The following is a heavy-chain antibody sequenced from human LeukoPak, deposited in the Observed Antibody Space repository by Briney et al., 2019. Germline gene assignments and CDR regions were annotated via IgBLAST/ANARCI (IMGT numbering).Heavy chain of an antibody. V-gene: IGHV4-39*01. J-gene: IGHJ4*02. CDR1: GGSISSSSYY. Sequence: SETLSLTCTVSGGSISSSSYYWGWIRQPPGKGLEWIGSIYYSGSTYYNPSLKSRVTISVDTSKNQFSLKLSSVTAADTAVYYCARQSGVGASSAYWGQGTLVTVSS. CDR2: IYYSGST. CDR3: ARQSGVGASSAY. D-gene: IGHD1-26*01.